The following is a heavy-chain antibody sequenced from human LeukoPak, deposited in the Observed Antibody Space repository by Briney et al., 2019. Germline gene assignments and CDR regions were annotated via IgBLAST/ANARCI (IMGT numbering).Heavy chain of an antibody. J-gene: IGHJ4*02. CDR3: ARDLSGSNYYASGSYAD. CDR1: VYTFTSYY. CDR2: INPSGGST. V-gene: IGHV1-46*01. D-gene: IGHD3-10*01. Sequence: SVKVSCTASVYTFTSYYMHWVRQAAGQGLEGMGIINPSGGSTSYAQKCQGRVTMARDTYTSTVYMELTSLRSEDTAVYYCARDLSGSNYYASGSYADWGQGTLVTVSS.